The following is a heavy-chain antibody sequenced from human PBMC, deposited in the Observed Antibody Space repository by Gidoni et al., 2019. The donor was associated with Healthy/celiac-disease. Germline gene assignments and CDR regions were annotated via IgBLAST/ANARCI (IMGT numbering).Heavy chain of an antibody. D-gene: IGHD4-17*01. Sequence: QVTLRESGLALVKPTQTLTLTRTFSGFPLSTSGMCVSWMRQSPAKALECLALIDWDDDKYYSTSLKTRLTISKDTSKNQVVLTMTNMDPVDTATYYCARILLDYGGMGGWFDPWGQGTLVTGSS. CDR3: ARILLDYGGMGGWFDP. CDR2: IDWDDDK. J-gene: IGHJ5*02. CDR1: GFPLSTSGMC. V-gene: IGHV2-70*01.